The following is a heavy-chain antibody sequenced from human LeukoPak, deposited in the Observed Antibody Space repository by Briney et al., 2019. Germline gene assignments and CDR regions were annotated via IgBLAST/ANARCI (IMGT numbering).Heavy chain of an antibody. CDR1: GGSISSYY. V-gene: IGHV4-59*01. D-gene: IGHD3-10*01. CDR3: ARGGWFGELFPYCYYGMDV. CDR2: IYYSGST. J-gene: IGHJ6*02. Sequence: SETLSLTCTASGGSISSYYWRWIRQPPGKGLEWVGYIYYSGSTNYNPSLKSRVSISVDTSKNQFSLKLSSVTAADTAVYYCARGGWFGELFPYCYYGMDVWGQGTTVTVSS.